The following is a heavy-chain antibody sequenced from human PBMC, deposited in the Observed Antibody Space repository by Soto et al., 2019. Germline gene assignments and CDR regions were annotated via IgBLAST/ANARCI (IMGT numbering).Heavy chain of an antibody. CDR3: ARDYSYQDYYYYYMDV. J-gene: IGHJ6*03. Sequence: GGSLRLSCAASGFTFSDYYMSWIRQAPGKGLEWVSYISSSGSTIYYADSVKGRFTISRDNAKNSLYLQMNSLRAEDTAVYYCARDYSYQDYYYYYMDVWGKGTTVTVSS. CDR1: GFTFSDYY. CDR2: ISSSGSTI. D-gene: IGHD1-26*01. V-gene: IGHV3-11*01.